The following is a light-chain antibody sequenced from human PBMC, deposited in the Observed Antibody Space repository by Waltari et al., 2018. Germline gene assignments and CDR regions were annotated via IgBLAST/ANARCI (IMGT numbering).Light chain of an antibody. J-gene: IGLJ2*01. CDR2: DVY. CDR3: SSYTSSGVV. CDR1: GSDVGGYDY. Sequence: QSALTQPASVSGSPGQAIIISCTGTGSDVGGYDYVSWYQQYPGKAPRLIIYDVYNRPSGVSNRFSRSKSDNTASLTISRLQAEDESVYYCSSYTSSGVVFGGGTKLTVL. V-gene: IGLV2-14*01.